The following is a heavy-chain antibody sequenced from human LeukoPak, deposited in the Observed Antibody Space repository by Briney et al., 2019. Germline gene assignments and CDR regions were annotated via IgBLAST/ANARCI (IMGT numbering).Heavy chain of an antibody. CDR3: AKDAQRGFDYSNSLEN. D-gene: IGHD4-11*01. J-gene: IGHJ4*02. CDR1: RFTFSHYG. V-gene: IGHV3-33*06. CDR2: IWNDASNQ. Sequence: GKSLTLSCVASRFTFSHYGMHWVRQAPGKGLEWVAVIWNDASNQYYADSVKGRFTISRDNYQNTVYLQMNSLGAEDTAVYYCAKDAQRGFDYSNSLENWGQGTLVVVSP.